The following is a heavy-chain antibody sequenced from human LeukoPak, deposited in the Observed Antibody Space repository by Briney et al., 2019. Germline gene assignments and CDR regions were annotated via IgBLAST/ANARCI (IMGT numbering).Heavy chain of an antibody. J-gene: IGHJ6*03. Sequence: ASVKVSCKASGYTFTSYGISWVRQAPGQGLEWLGLISPSGDRTWYALKFQGKFTMTRDMSTSTDYMELSSLRSEDTAVYYCARDRFGELLSTPYYYMDVWGKGTTVTISS. CDR3: ARDRFGELLSTPYYYMDV. D-gene: IGHD3-10*01. V-gene: IGHV1-46*01. CDR1: GYTFTSYG. CDR2: ISPSGDRT.